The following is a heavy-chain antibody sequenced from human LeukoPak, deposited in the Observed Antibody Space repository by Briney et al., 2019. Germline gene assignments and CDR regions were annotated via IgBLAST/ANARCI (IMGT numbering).Heavy chain of an antibody. CDR1: GFTFSSYA. Sequence: GGSLRLSCAASGFTFSSYAMHWVRQAPGKGLEWVAVISYDGSNKYYADSVKGRFTISRDNSKNTLYLQMNSLRAEDTAVYYCARAQLLDYYGSGSYYNFFDYWGQGTLVTVSS. D-gene: IGHD3-10*01. CDR3: ARAQLLDYYGSGSYYNFFDY. J-gene: IGHJ4*02. V-gene: IGHV3-30*04. CDR2: ISYDGSNK.